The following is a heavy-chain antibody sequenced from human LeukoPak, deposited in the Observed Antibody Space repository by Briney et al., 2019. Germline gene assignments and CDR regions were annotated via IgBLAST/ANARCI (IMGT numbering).Heavy chain of an antibody. CDR2: IYPGDSDT. Sequence: GAPLKIFSQGSRNSFTSFWIGWVRKIPGKGPNLKGIIYPGDSDTRSSPSFQGQVTISADRSISPAYLQWSSLKASDTAMYYCARHRYADYYYYGMDVWGQGTTVTVSS. J-gene: IGHJ6*02. D-gene: IGHD3-9*01. CDR3: ARHRYADYYYYGMDV. CDR1: RNSFTSFW. V-gene: IGHV5-51*01.